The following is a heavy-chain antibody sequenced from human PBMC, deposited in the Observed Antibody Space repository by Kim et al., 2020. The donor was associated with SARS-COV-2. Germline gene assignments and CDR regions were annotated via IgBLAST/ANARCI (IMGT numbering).Heavy chain of an antibody. Sequence: GGSLRLSCVASGFTFSSYWMHWVRQAPGKGLVWVSRISTDGSTTSYADSVKGRFTISRDNAKNTLYLQMNSLRSDDTAVYYCASAREYSSHEGWGQGTLVTVSS. CDR3: ASAREYSSHEG. V-gene: IGHV3-74*01. D-gene: IGHD6-6*01. CDR1: GFTFSSYW. J-gene: IGHJ4*02. CDR2: ISTDGSTT.